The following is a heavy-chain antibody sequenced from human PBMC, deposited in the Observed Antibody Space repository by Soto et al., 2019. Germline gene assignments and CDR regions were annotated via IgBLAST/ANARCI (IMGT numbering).Heavy chain of an antibody. CDR3: ARWGSSRLDY. V-gene: IGHV2-5*02. CDR1: GFSLSTSGVGVG. Sequence: QITLKESGPTLVKPTQTLTLTCTFSGFSLSTSGVGVGVGWIRQPPGKALEWLALIYWDDDKLYSPSLKTRVTITKGTSQNQVVLTMTNMDPVDTATYYCARWGSSRLDYWGQGTLVTVSS. D-gene: IGHD3-16*02. CDR2: IYWDDDK. J-gene: IGHJ4*02.